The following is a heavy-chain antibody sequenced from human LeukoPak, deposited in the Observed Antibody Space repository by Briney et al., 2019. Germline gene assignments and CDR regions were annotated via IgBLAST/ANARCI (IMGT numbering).Heavy chain of an antibody. CDR1: GLTFSRDG. V-gene: IGHV3-30*02. D-gene: IGHD3-16*01. Sequence: GGSLRLSCVASGLTFSRDGMHWVRQAPGKGLEWVSFIRYDGSGKYYADSVKGRFTISRDNSKNTLYLQMNSLRPEDTAVYYCAKRGGTTMITAILDYWGQGTLVTVSS. CDR2: IRYDGSGK. CDR3: AKRGGTTMITAILDY. J-gene: IGHJ4*02.